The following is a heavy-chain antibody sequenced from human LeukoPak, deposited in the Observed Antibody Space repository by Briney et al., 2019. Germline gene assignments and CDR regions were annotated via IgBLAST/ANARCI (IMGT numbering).Heavy chain of an antibody. V-gene: IGHV3-30-3*01. CDR1: GFTFSSYA. J-gene: IGHJ4*02. D-gene: IGHD3-16*01. Sequence: PGRSLRLSCAASGFTFSSYAMHWVRQAPGKGLEWVAVISYDGSNKYHADSVKGRFTISRDNAKNSLYLQMNSLRAEDTAVYYCASDWGLTDYWGQGTLVTVSS. CDR3: ASDWGLTDY. CDR2: ISYDGSNK.